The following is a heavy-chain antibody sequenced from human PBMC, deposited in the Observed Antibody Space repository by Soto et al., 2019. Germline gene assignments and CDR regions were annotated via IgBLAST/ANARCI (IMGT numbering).Heavy chain of an antibody. CDR2: IYHSGST. J-gene: IGHJ6*02. D-gene: IGHD3-3*01. CDR3: VRFIVSDVFWCGYPHPYGMDF. Sequence: SETLSLTCAVSGGSISSGGYSRSWIRQPPGKGLEWIGYIYHSGSTYYNPSLKSRVTISVDRSKNQFSLKLSSVTAAYTAVFYFVRFIVSDVFWCGYPHPYGMDFWAQGTTVTVSS. V-gene: IGHV4-30-2*01. CDR1: GGSISSGGYS.